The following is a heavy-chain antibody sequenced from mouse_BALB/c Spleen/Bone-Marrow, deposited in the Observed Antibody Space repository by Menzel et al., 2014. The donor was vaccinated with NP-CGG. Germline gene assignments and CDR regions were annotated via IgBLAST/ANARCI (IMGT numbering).Heavy chain of an antibody. Sequence: QVQLQQPGPGLVSPSQSLSITCTVSGFSLTSYGVHWVRQPPGKGLEWLRVIWAGGSTNYNSALMSRLSISKDNSKSQVFLKMNSLQTDDTAMYYCASPIYYDYPLFAYWGQGTLVTVSA. D-gene: IGHD2-4*01. CDR2: IWAGGST. CDR1: GFSLTSYG. J-gene: IGHJ3*01. CDR3: ASPIYYDYPLFAY. V-gene: IGHV2-9*02.